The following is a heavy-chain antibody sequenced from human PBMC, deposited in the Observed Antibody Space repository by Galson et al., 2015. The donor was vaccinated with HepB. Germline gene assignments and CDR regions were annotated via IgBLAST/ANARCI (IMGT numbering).Heavy chain of an antibody. D-gene: IGHD6-13*01. CDR3: ARSMYSSSWSAFAP. CDR2: ISPSTGNT. Sequence: SVKVSCKASGYTFTSYYMHWVRQAPGEGPEWIGIISPSTGNTNYAQNFRGRVTMTRDTSTRSVYMELSSLRSEDTAVYYCARSMYSSSWSAFAPWGQGTLVIVSS. V-gene: IGHV1-46*01. J-gene: IGHJ5*02. CDR1: GYTFTSYY.